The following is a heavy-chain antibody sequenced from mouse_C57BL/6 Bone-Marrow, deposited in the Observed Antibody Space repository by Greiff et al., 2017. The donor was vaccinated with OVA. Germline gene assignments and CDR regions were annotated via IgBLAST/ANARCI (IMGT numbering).Heavy chain of an antibody. CDR3: ARDTTVLYWYFDV. CDR1: GYTFTSYW. J-gene: IGHJ1*03. Sequence: VQLQQPGAELVRPGTSVKLSCKASGYTFTSYWMHWVKQRPGQGLEWIGVIDPSDSYTNYNQKFKGKATLTVDTSSSTAYMQLSSLTSEDSAVDYCARDTTVLYWYFDVWGTGTTVTVSS. CDR2: IDPSDSYT. D-gene: IGHD1-1*01. V-gene: IGHV1-59*01.